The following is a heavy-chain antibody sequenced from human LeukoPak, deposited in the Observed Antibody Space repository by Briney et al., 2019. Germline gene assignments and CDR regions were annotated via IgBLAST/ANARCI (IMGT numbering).Heavy chain of an antibody. Sequence: PSQTLSLTCTVSGGSISSGGYYWSWIRQPPGKGLEWIGYIYHSGCTYYNPSLRSRVTISVDRSKNQFSLKLSSVTAADTAVYYCARYYDSSGYYLPGWYFDLWGRGTLVTVSS. V-gene: IGHV4-30-2*01. CDR2: IYHSGCT. CDR3: ARYYDSSGYYLPGWYFDL. D-gene: IGHD3-22*01. CDR1: GGSISSGGYY. J-gene: IGHJ2*01.